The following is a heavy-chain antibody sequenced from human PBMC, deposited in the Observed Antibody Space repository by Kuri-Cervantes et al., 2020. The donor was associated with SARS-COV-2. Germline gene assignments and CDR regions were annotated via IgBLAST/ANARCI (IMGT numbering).Heavy chain of an antibody. J-gene: IGHJ3*02. V-gene: IGHV3-48*01. D-gene: IGHD6-19*01. CDR1: GFTFSSHA. Sequence: GGSLRLSCAVSGFTFSSHAMNWVRQAPGKGLEWVSGISSSSRTIHYADSVKGRFTTSRDNAKNSLSLQMNSLRADDTAVYFCAREPDSSGWYGDDAFDTWGLGTMVTVSS. CDR3: AREPDSSGWYGDDAFDT. CDR2: ISSSSRTI.